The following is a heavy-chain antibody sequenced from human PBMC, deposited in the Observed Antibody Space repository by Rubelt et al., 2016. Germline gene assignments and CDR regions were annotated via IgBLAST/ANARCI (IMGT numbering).Heavy chain of an antibody. D-gene: IGHD2-15*01. Sequence: QVQLVQSGAEVKKPGASVKVSCKASGYTFTSYAMHWVRQAPGQRLERMGWINAGNGNTKYSQKFQGRVTITRDTAASTAYMELGSLRAEDTAVYYCASRLVVAATVYSWFDPWGQGTLVTVSS. CDR2: INAGNGNT. CDR3: ASRLVVAATVYSWFDP. J-gene: IGHJ5*02. V-gene: IGHV1-3*01. CDR1: GYTFTSYA.